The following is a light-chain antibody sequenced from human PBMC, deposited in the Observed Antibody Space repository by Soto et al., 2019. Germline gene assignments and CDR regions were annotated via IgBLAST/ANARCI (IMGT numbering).Light chain of an antibody. J-gene: IGLJ3*02. Sequence: QSVLTQAPSASGTPGQRVTISCFASSSNIGGNTMNWYQHLPGTAPKLLIYNNNQRPSGVPDRFSGSKSGTSASLAISGLQSDDEADYYCATWDDSLNAWVFGGGTKLTVL. CDR3: ATWDDSLNAWV. CDR2: NNN. CDR1: SSNIGGNT. V-gene: IGLV1-44*01.